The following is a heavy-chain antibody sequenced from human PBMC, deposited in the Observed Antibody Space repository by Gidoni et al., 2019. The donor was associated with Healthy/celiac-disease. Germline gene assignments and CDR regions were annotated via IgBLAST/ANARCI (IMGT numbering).Heavy chain of an antibody. V-gene: IGHV5-51*01. CDR3: ARGRYYGIQLYSNWFDP. D-gene: IGHD3-10*01. CDR1: YW. J-gene: IGHJ5*02. Sequence: YWIGWVRQMPGQGLEWMGLIYPGYSDTRYSPSFPRQVTITADKSISTAYLQWSTLKASDTALYYCARGRYYGIQLYSNWFDPWGQGTLVTVSS. CDR2: IYPGYSDT.